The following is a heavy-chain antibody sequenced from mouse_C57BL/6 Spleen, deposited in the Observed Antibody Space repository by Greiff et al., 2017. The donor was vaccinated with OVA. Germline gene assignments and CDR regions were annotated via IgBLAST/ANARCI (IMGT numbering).Heavy chain of an antibody. Sequence: EVQVVESGGGLVKPGGSLKLSCAASGFTFSSYTMSWVRQTPEKRLEWVATISGGGGNTYYPDSVKGRFTISRDNAKNTLYLQMSSLRSEDTALYYCARQGWDWFAYWGQGTLVTVSA. CDR3: ARQGWDWFAY. CDR2: ISGGGGNT. V-gene: IGHV5-9*01. CDR1: GFTFSSYT. J-gene: IGHJ3*01. D-gene: IGHD3-3*01.